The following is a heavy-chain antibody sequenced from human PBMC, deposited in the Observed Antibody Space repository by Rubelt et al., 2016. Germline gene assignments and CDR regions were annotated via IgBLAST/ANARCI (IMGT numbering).Heavy chain of an antibody. J-gene: IGHJ6*02. V-gene: IGHV1-3*01. Sequence: QVQLVQSGAEVKKPGASVKVSCKASGYTFTSYAMHWVRQAPGQRLEWMGWINAGKGNTKYSKKFQGRVTITRDTSAGTAYMELSSLRSEDTAVYYCARKGYGYGMDVWGQGTTVTVSS. D-gene: IGHD2-2*03. CDR1: GYTFTSYA. CDR2: INAGKGNT. CDR3: ARKGYGYGMDV.